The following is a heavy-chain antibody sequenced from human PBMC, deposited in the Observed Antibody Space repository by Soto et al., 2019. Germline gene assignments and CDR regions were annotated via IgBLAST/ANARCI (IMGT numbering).Heavy chain of an antibody. D-gene: IGHD1-26*01. J-gene: IGHJ5*02. CDR2: IYYSGST. V-gene: IGHV4-59*01. CDR1: GGSISSYF. CDR3: ARYSGGYYDNWFDP. Sequence: QVQLQESGPGLVKPSETLSLTCTVSGGSISSYFWTWIRQPPGKGLEWIGYIYYSGSTNYNPSLKSRVTISVDTSKNHFSLKLSSVTAADTAVYYCARYSGGYYDNWFDPWGQGTLVTVSS.